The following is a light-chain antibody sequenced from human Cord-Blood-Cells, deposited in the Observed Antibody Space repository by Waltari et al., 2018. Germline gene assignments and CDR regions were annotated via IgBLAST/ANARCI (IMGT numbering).Light chain of an antibody. CDR3: CSYAGSSTVV. V-gene: IGLV2-23*01. J-gene: IGLJ2*01. Sequence: QSALTQPASVSGSPGQSITISCTGTSSDVGRYNLVSWYQQHPGKAPKLMIYEGRKRRSGVSNRCSGSKSGNTASLTISGLQAEDEADYYCCSYAGSSTVVFGGGTKLTVL. CDR1: SSDVGRYNL. CDR2: EGR.